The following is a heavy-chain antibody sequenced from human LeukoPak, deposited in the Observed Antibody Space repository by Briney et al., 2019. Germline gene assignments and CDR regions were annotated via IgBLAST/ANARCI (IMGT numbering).Heavy chain of an antibody. J-gene: IGHJ4*02. V-gene: IGHV3-48*01. CDR2: IGIDSGNT. D-gene: IGHD5-24*01. CDR1: GFTFSDYS. Sequence: PGGSLRLSCAASGFTFSDYSMNWVRQAPGKGLEWISYIGIDSGNTNYADSVKGRFTISGDKAKNSLYLQMNSLRVEGTAVYYCARDYKYAFDNWGQGTLVTVSS. CDR3: ARDYKYAFDN.